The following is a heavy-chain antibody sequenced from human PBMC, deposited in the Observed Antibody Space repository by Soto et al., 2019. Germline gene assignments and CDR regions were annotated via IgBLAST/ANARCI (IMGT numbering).Heavy chain of an antibody. J-gene: IGHJ6*02. Sequence: EVQVLATGGGLIQPRGSLRLSCAASGFTVNSNYMSWVRQAPGEGLQWVSITNTGGTTYYADSVKGRFTVSRDNSKNTLYLQMNSLRAEDTAVYYCAKGDGFILAVWAQGTTVSVSS. V-gene: IGHV3-53*02. D-gene: IGHD1-26*01. CDR1: GFTVNSNY. CDR2: TNTGGTT. CDR3: AKGDGFILAV.